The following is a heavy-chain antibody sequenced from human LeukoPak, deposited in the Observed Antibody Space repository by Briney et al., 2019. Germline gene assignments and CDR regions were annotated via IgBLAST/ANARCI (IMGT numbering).Heavy chain of an antibody. CDR2: IYSGGST. V-gene: IGHV3-53*01. CDR1: GFTVSSNY. D-gene: IGHD3-10*02. Sequence: GGSLRLSCAASGFTVSSNYMSWVRQAPGKGLEWVSVIYSGGSTPYADSVKGRFTISRDNSKNTLYLQMNSLRAEDTAVYYCARMLGGGYTGLFDCWGQGTLVTVSS. J-gene: IGHJ4*02. CDR3: ARMLGGGYTGLFDC.